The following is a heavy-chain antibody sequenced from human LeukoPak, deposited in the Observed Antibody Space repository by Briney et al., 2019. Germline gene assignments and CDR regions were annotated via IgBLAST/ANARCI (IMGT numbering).Heavy chain of an antibody. V-gene: IGHV3-30-3*01. CDR1: GFTFSSYA. CDR2: ISYDGSNK. Sequence: PGGSLRLSCAASGFTFSSYAMHWVRQAPGKGLEWVAVISYDGSNKYYADSVKGRFTISRDNSKNTLYLQMNSLRAEDTAVYYCAREDYYYDSSGYYPSGMDVWGQGTTVTVSS. J-gene: IGHJ6*02. CDR3: AREDYYYDSSGYYPSGMDV. D-gene: IGHD3-22*01.